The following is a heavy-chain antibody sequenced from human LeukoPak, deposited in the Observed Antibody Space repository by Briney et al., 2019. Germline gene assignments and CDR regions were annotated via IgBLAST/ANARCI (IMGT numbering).Heavy chain of an antibody. Sequence: PGGSLRLSCAAPGFTFYEYAMIWVRQAPGKGLEWVSLICGDGGVTYYADSVKGRFTTSRDNSKNHVYLQMHRLRAEDTALYSCSRAVSPPDASDNWGQGTMVTVSS. D-gene: IGHD2/OR15-2a*01. V-gene: IGHV3-43*02. CDR2: ICGDGGVT. J-gene: IGHJ3*02. CDR1: GFTFYEYA. CDR3: SRAVSPPDASDN.